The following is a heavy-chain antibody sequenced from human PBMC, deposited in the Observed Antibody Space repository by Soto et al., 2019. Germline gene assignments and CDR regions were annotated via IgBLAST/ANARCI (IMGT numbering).Heavy chain of an antibody. CDR3: ARAPGPNDSSGYYGHDAFDI. Sequence: PGGSLRLSCAASGFTFSSYAMSWVRQAPGKGLEWVSAISGSGGSTYYADSVKGRFTISRDNSKNTLYLQMNSLRAEDTAVYYCARAPGPNDSSGYYGHDAFDIWGQGTMVTVSS. J-gene: IGHJ3*02. D-gene: IGHD3-22*01. V-gene: IGHV3-23*01. CDR2: ISGSGGST. CDR1: GFTFSSYA.